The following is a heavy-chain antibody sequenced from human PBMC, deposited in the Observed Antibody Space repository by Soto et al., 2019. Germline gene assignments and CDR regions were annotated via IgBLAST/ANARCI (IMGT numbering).Heavy chain of an antibody. V-gene: IGHV3-11*01. CDR2: ISSSGSTI. J-gene: IGHJ4*02. D-gene: IGHD6-6*01. CDR3: ARVEYSSSSYCDY. CDR1: GFTFSDYY. Sequence: LRLSCAASGFTFSDYYMSWIRQAPGKGLEWVSYISSSGSTIYYADSVKGRFTISRDNAKNSLYLQMNSLRAEDTAVYYCARVEYSSSSYCDYWGQGTLVTVSS.